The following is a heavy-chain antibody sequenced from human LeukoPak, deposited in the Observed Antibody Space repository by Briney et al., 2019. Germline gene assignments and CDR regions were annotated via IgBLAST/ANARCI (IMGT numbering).Heavy chain of an antibody. CDR1: GFTFSSYA. D-gene: IGHD2-15*01. CDR3: ARDRQIVVVVAANLDY. V-gene: IGHV3-30*04. Sequence: GRSLRLSCAASGFTFSSYAMHWVRQAPGKGLEWVAVISYDGSNKYYADSVKGRFTISRDNSKNTLYLQMNSLRAEDTAVYYCARDRQIVVVVAANLDYWGQGTLVTVSS. J-gene: IGHJ4*02. CDR2: ISYDGSNK.